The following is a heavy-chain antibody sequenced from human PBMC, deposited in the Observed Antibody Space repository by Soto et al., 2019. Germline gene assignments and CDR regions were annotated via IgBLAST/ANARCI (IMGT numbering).Heavy chain of an antibody. Sequence: QLQLQESGPGLVKPSETLSLTCTVSGGSISSSGYYWDWIRQPPGKGLEWIGIIYYSGSTYYNPSLKSRVTISVDTSKNQFSLKLSSVTAADTAVYYCARLTGGYSYGQQPYYYYGVDVWGQGTTVTVSS. D-gene: IGHD5-18*01. CDR3: ARLTGGYSYGQQPYYYYGVDV. CDR2: IYYSGST. V-gene: IGHV4-39*01. CDR1: GGSISSSGYY. J-gene: IGHJ6*02.